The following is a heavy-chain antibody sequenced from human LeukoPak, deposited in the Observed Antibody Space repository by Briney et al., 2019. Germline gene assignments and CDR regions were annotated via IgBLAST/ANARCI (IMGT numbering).Heavy chain of an antibody. CDR3: ARDQSYWFDY. CDR2: ISTTSKYI. V-gene: IGHV3-21*01. Sequence: NTGGSLRLSCAASGFTFRTYSMNWVRQAPGKGLEWVSSISTTSKYIYYADSVKGRFTISRDNSKHTLYLQMNSLRAEDTAVYYCARDQSYWFDYWGQGTLVTVSS. J-gene: IGHJ4*02. CDR1: GFTFRTYS. D-gene: IGHD3-10*01.